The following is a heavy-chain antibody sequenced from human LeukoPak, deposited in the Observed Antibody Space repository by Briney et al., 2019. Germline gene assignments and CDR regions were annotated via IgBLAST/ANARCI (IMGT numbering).Heavy chain of an antibody. D-gene: IGHD5-12*01. CDR3: ARDPGHSGYDLDY. V-gene: IGHV3-11*01. Sequence: ISSSGSTIYYADSVKGRFTISRDNAKNSLYLQMNSLRAEDTAVYYCARDPGHSGYDLDYWGQGTLVTVSS. J-gene: IGHJ4*02. CDR2: ISSSGSTI.